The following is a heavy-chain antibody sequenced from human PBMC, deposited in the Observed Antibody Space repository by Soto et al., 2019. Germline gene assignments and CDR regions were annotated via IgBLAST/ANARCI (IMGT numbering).Heavy chain of an antibody. D-gene: IGHD5-12*01. CDR3: ARDWSGYDLNYYGMDV. CDR1: GFTFSSYA. CDR2: ISYDGSNK. Sequence: SGFTFSSYAMHWVRQAPGKGLEWVAVISYDGSNKYYADSVKGRFTISRDNSKNTLYLQMNSLRAEDTAVYYCARDWSGYDLNYYGMDVWGQGTTVTVSS. J-gene: IGHJ6*02. V-gene: IGHV3-30-3*02.